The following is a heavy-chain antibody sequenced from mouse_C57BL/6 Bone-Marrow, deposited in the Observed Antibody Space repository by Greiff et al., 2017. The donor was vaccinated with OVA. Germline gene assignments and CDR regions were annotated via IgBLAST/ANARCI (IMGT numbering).Heavy chain of an antibody. CDR2: IDPSDSYT. D-gene: IGHD1-1*01. CDR3: ARSIITTVVATGDYAMDY. CDR1: GYTFTSYW. V-gene: IGHV1-69*01. Sequence: QVQLQQSGAELVMPGASVKLSCKASGYTFTSYWMHWVKQRPGQGLEWIGEIDPSDSYTNYNQKFKGKSTLTVDKSSSTAYMQLSSLTSEDSAVYYCARSIITTVVATGDYAMDYWGQGTSVTVSS. J-gene: IGHJ4*01.